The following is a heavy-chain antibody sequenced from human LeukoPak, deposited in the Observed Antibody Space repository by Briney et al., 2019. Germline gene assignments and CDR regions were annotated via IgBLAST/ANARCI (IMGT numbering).Heavy chain of an antibody. CDR1: GYSFTSYW. V-gene: IGHV5-51*01. CDR2: IYPGDSDT. J-gene: IGHJ4*02. Sequence: LGESLKISCKGSGYSFTSYWIGWVRRMPGKGLEWMGIIYPGDSDTRYSPSFQGQVTISADRSISTTYLQWSSLKASDTAMYYCARPLDAVAGTSSDYWGQGTLVTVSS. CDR3: ARPLDAVAGTSSDY. D-gene: IGHD6-19*01.